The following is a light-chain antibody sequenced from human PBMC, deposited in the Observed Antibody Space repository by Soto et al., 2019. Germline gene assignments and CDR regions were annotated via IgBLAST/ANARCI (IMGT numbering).Light chain of an antibody. CDR3: SSYAAGRIYV. CDR2: DDN. V-gene: IGLV1-51*01. J-gene: IGLJ1*01. CDR1: SSNIGGNS. Sequence: QSVLTQPPSVSAAPGQKVTTSCSGSSSNIGGNSVSWYQQLPGTAPKLLIYDDNKRPSGIPDRFSGSKSGDTASLTITGLQAEDEADYYCSSYAAGRIYVFGTGTKVTVL.